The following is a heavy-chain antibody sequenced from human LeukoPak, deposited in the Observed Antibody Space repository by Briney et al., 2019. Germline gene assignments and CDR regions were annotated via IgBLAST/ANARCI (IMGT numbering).Heavy chain of an antibody. V-gene: IGHV6-1*01. D-gene: IGHD4-17*01. Sequence: SHTLSLTWAIAGGSVSSNSAAGSWIRRSPSRCLEWLATTYYSSNWYYDYAVSVKSRITINPDTSTNQYSLQLNSVTPEDTAVYYCARYGDGWFDPWGQGTLVTVSS. CDR1: GGSVSSNSAA. CDR3: ARYGDGWFDP. CDR2: TYYSSNWYY. J-gene: IGHJ5*02.